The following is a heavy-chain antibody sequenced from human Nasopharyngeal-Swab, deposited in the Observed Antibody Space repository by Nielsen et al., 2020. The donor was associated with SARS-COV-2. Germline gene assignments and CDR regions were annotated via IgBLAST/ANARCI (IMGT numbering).Heavy chain of an antibody. CDR3: ARHANYDYVWGSYRPHDAFDI. CDR1: GGSISSYY. CDR2: IYYSGST. V-gene: IGHV4-59*08. J-gene: IGHJ3*02. D-gene: IGHD3-16*02. Sequence: GSLRLSCTVSGGSISSYYWSWIRQPPGKGLEWIGYIYYSGSTNYNPSLKSRVTISADTSKNQFSLKLSSVTAADTAVYYCARHANYDYVWGSYRPHDAFDIWGQGTMVTVSS.